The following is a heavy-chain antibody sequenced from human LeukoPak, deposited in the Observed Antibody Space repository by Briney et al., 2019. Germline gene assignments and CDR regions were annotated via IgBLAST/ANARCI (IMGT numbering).Heavy chain of an antibody. J-gene: IGHJ4*02. Sequence: RPSETLSLTCTVSGGSIRSYYWSWLRQPPGKGLEWIGYIYYTGSTNYNPSLKSRVTISVDTSKNQFSLNLISVTAADTAVYYCARVLPYSSGWGVDYWGQGALVTVSS. D-gene: IGHD6-19*01. CDR1: GGSIRSYY. CDR3: ARVLPYSSGWGVDY. CDR2: IYYTGST. V-gene: IGHV4-59*01.